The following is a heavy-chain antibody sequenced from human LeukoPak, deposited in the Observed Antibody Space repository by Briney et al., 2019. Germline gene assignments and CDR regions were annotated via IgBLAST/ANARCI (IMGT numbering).Heavy chain of an antibody. CDR1: GGSISSYY. CDR2: IYHSGST. Sequence: SETLSLTCTVSGGSISSYYWSWIRQSPGKGLEWIGYIYHSGSTNYNPSLKNRVTFSVDTSKNQFSLKLSSVIAADTAVYYCARQRVAAAENWFDPWGQGTLVTVSS. D-gene: IGHD6-13*01. J-gene: IGHJ5*02. V-gene: IGHV4-59*08. CDR3: ARQRVAAAENWFDP.